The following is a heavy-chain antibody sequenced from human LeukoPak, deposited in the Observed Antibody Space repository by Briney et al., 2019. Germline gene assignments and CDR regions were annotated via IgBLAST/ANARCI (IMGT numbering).Heavy chain of an antibody. D-gene: IGHD6-19*01. CDR3: ARATNKLAGNFSS. CDR2: MYNSGNT. CDR1: GGSISSYY. J-gene: IGHJ4*02. V-gene: IGHV4-59*01. Sequence: SETLSLTCTVSGGSISSYYWSWIRQPPGKGLEWIGYMYNSGNTNYNPSLKSRVTISVDTSKNQFSLKLSSVTAADTAVYYCARATNKLAGNFSSWGQGTLVTVSS.